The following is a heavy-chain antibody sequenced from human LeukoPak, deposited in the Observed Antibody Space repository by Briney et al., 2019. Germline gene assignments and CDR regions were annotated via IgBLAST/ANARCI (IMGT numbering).Heavy chain of an antibody. J-gene: IGHJ3*02. CDR3: ARSIVVVVAATSDAFDI. CDR2: ISSNGGST. CDR1: GFTFSSYV. V-gene: IGHV3-64*01. Sequence: GGSLRLSCAASGFTFSSYVMHWVRQAPGKGLEYVSAISSNGGSTYYANSVKGRFTISRDNSKNTLYLQMGSLRAEDMAVYYCARSIVVVVAATSDAFDIWGQGTMVTVSP. D-gene: IGHD2-15*01.